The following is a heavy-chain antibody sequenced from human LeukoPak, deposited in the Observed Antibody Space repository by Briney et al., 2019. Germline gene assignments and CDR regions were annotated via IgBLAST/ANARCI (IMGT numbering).Heavy chain of an antibody. CDR3: AKDSGYWGASDI. CDR2: ISGDGGTK. CDR1: GFRFSDYA. V-gene: IGHV3-23*01. D-gene: IGHD7-27*01. Sequence: GGSLRLSCAASGFRFSDYAVSWVRQAPGKGLEWVSVISGDGGTKYYGDSVKGRFTISRDNSKNTLYLQMNSLRAEDTAVYYCAKDSGYWGASDIWGQGTRVAVSS. J-gene: IGHJ3*02.